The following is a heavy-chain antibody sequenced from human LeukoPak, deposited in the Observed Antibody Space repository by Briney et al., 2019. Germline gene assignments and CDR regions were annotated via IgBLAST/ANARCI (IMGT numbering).Heavy chain of an antibody. J-gene: IGHJ4*02. D-gene: IGHD3-10*01. CDR1: GGPFSGYF. CDR3: ARRYYYNLGSFPFDF. Sequence: SETLSLTCAVSGGPFSGYFWSWIRQSSGKGLEWIGEIHNSGTTNYNPSLNSRVTISEDTSKNQFYLNLSSVTAADTAFYYCARRYYYNLGSFPFDFWGQGTLVTVSS. V-gene: IGHV4-34*01. CDR2: IHNSGTT.